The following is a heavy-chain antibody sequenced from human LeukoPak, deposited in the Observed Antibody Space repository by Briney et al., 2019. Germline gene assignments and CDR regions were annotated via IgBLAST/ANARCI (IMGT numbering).Heavy chain of an antibody. CDR2: ISYDGSKK. D-gene: IGHD6-6*01. Sequence: LPGGSLRLSCAASGFTFSSYAMHWVCQAPGKGLEWVAVISYDGSKKYYADSVKGRFTISRDNSKNTLYLQMNSLRAEDTAVYYCAMSPIAARPDLGAYGDPDYWGQGTLVTVSS. CDR1: GFTFSSYA. V-gene: IGHV3-30*04. J-gene: IGHJ4*02. CDR3: AMSPIAARPDLGAYGDPDY.